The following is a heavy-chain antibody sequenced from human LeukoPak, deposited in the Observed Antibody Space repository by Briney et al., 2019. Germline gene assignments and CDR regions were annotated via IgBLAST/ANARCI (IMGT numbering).Heavy chain of an antibody. CDR2: IYKSGST. V-gene: IGHV4-39*01. J-gene: IGHJ4*02. D-gene: IGHD3-16*01. Sequence: PSETLSLTCAVSDCSISSGSYYWGWIRRPPGKGLEWRGSIYKSGSTYYNPSLKSLVILSVDSSKKQFFLKLRFMTAAAAAEYYCASLCGYFDYWGQGILVTVSS. CDR1: DCSISSGSYY. CDR3: ASLCGYFDY.